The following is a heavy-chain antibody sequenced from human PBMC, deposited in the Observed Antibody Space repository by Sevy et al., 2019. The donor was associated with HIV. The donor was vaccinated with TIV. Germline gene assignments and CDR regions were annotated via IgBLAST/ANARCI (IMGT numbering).Heavy chain of an antibody. CDR3: ARDLWFGEYS. CDR2: ITTSSSYI. D-gene: IGHD3-10*01. Sequence: GGSLRLSCAASGFTFSTYSMNWVRQAPGKGLEWVSSITTSSSYIYYADSVKGRFTISRDKTKNSLYLQMNSLRAEDTAVYYCARDLWFGEYSWGQGTLVTVSS. CDR1: GFTFSTYS. V-gene: IGHV3-21*01. J-gene: IGHJ5*02.